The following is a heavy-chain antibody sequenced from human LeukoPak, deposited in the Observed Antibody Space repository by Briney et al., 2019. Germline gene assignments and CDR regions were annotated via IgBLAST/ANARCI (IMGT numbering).Heavy chain of an antibody. CDR3: ASSPLSVAGDTFDY. V-gene: IGHV4-4*07. CDR2: IYTSGST. D-gene: IGHD6-19*01. CDR1: GGSISSYY. Sequence: SETLSLTCTVSGGSISSYYWSWIRQPAGKGLEWIGRIYTSGSTNYNPSLKSRLTMSVDTSKNQFSLKLSSVTAADTAVYYCASSPLSVAGDTFDYWGQRSLVTVSS. J-gene: IGHJ4*02.